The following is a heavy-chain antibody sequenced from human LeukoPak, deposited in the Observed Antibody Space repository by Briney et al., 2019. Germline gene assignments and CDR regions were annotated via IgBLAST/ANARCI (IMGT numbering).Heavy chain of an antibody. D-gene: IGHD6-13*01. V-gene: IGHV3-74*01. Sequence: PGGSLRPSCAASGFTFSRYWTHWVRQAPGKGLVWVSRINGDGSSTSYADSVKGRFTISRDNAKNTLYLQMNSLRAEDTAVYYCARVIDSSSWYRDAFDIWGQGTMVTVSS. CDR2: INGDGSST. CDR1: GFTFSRYW. CDR3: ARVIDSSSWYRDAFDI. J-gene: IGHJ3*02.